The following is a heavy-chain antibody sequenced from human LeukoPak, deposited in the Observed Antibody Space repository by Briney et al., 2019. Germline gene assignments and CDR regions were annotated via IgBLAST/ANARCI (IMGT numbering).Heavy chain of an antibody. D-gene: IGHD2-2*02. V-gene: IGHV3-23*01. Sequence: GGSLRLSCAASGFTFSSYAMSWVRQAPGKGLEWVSAISGGGGSTYYADSVKGRFTISRDNSKNTLYLQMNSLRAEDTAVYYCAKAGHCSSTSCYKPFLRPFDYWGQGTLVTVSS. CDR2: ISGGGGST. CDR3: AKAGHCSSTSCYKPFLRPFDY. CDR1: GFTFSSYA. J-gene: IGHJ4*02.